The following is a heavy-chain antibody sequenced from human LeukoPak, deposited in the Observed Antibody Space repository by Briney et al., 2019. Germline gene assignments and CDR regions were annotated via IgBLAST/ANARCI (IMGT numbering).Heavy chain of an antibody. J-gene: IGHJ4*02. CDR1: GDSISSGDYY. CDR2: ISSSGST. V-gene: IGHV4-61*02. D-gene: IGHD6-13*01. Sequence: SETLSLTCTVSGDSISSGDYYWSWIRQPAGKGLEWIGRISSSGSTNYNPSLKSRVTMSVDTSKNQFSLKLSSVTAADTAVYYCARGSHSSWYLSFDYWGQGTLVTVSS. CDR3: ARGSHSSWYLSFDY.